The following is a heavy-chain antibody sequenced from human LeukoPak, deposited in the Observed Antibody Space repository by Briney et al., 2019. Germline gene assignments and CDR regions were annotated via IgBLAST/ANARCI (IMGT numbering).Heavy chain of an antibody. CDR1: GFTFSSYV. CDR2: IINGGATT. V-gene: IGHV3-23*01. D-gene: IGHD3-10*01. J-gene: IGHJ3*02. Sequence: GGCLRLSCAASGFTFSSYVMEWARQAPGKGLEWDSSIINGGATTAYADSVKGRFTISRDNSKNTLYLQMNHLRVEDTAVYCCAKRVGTYRAFDMCGQGTMVTVSS. CDR3: AKRVGTYRAFDM.